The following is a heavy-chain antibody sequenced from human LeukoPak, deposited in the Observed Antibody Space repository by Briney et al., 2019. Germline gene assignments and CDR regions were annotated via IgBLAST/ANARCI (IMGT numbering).Heavy chain of an antibody. CDR3: ARDQGQQLVNYFDY. CDR2: ISYDGSNK. V-gene: IGHV3-30*04. CDR1: GFTFNTYA. J-gene: IGHJ4*02. Sequence: GGSLRLSCAASGFTFNTYAMSWVRQAPGKGLEWVAVISYDGSNKYYADSVKGRFTISRDNSKNTLYLQMNSLRAEDTAVYYCARDQGQQLVNYFDYWGQGTLVTVSS. D-gene: IGHD6-13*01.